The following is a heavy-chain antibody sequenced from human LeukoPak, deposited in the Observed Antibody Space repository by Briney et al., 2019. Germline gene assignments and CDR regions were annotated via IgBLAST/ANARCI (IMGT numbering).Heavy chain of an antibody. CDR1: GFTFSSYR. CDR3: ARSIAVAGFDY. V-gene: IGHV3-21*01. CDR2: ISSSSSYI. J-gene: IGHJ4*02. D-gene: IGHD6-19*01. Sequence: PGGSLRLAWAAAGFTFSSYRMNWVSQAAGKGLEWVSSISSSSSYIYYADSVKGRFTISRDNAKNSLYLQMNSLRAEDTAVYYCARSIAVAGFDYWGQGTLVTVSS.